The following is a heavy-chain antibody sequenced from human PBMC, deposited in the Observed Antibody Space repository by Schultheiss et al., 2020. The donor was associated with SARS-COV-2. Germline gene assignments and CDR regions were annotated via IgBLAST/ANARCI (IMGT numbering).Heavy chain of an antibody. V-gene: IGHV3-73*01. D-gene: IGHD3-16*01. CDR3: AKALHWGYYYYGMDV. J-gene: IGHJ6*02. CDR1: GFTFSSYW. Sequence: GALRLSCAASGFTFSSYWMSWVRQAPGKGLEWVGRIRSKANSYATAYAASVKGRFTISRDDSKNTAYLQMNSLKTEDTAVYYCAKALHWGYYYYGMDVWGQGTTVTVSS. CDR2: IRSKANSYAT.